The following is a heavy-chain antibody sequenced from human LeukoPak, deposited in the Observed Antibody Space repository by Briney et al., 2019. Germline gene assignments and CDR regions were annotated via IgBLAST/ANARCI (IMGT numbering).Heavy chain of an antibody. Sequence: GGSLRLSCAASGFTFSSYSTNWVRQAPGKGLEWVSSISSSSSYIYYADSVKGRFTISRDNAKNSLYLQMNSLRAEDTAVYYCARDSVSTLGDYWGQGTLVTVSS. CDR3: ARDSVSTLGDY. D-gene: IGHD2-2*01. V-gene: IGHV3-21*01. CDR2: ISSSSSYI. CDR1: GFTFSSYS. J-gene: IGHJ4*02.